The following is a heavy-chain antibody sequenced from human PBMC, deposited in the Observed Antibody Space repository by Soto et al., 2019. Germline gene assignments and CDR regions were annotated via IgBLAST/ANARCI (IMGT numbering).Heavy chain of an antibody. CDR1: GFTFSDYA. J-gene: IGHJ4*02. V-gene: IGHV3-23*01. D-gene: IGHD6-19*01. CDR2: ISGSGGST. Sequence: GGSLRLSCAASGFTFSDYAMNWVRQAPGKGLEWVSGISGSGGSTYNADSVKGRFTISRDNSKNTLYLQMNTLRAEDTAVYYCAKALQWRNDYFDYWGQGTLVTVSS. CDR3: AKALQWRNDYFDY.